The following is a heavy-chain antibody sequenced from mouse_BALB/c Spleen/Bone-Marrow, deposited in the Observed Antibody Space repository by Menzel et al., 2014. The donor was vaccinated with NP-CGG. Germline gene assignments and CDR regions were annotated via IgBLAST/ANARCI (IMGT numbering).Heavy chain of an antibody. J-gene: IGHJ2*01. CDR1: GYVFSTYW. CDR3: ARGGISVDY. V-gene: IGHV1-80*01. CDR2: IYPGDGDT. Sequence: VQLQQSGAELVRPGSSVKMSCESSGYVFSTYWINWVKQRPGQGLEWIGQIYPGDGDTDYNGKFKDKATLTADKSSNTAYMQLSSLTSEDSAVYFCARGGISVDYWGQGTTLTVSS.